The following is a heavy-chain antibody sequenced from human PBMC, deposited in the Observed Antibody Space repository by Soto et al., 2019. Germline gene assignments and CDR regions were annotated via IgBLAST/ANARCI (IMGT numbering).Heavy chain of an antibody. J-gene: IGHJ4*02. CDR2: IWYDGSNK. V-gene: IGHV3-33*01. CDR1: GFTFSTYG. CDR3: ASAPYDFWSGYYMDY. D-gene: IGHD3-3*01. Sequence: QVQLVASGGGVVQPGRSLRLSCAASGFTFSTYGMHWVRQAPGKGLEWVAVIWYDGSNKYYADSVEGRFTISRDNSKNTLYLQMNSLRAEDTAVYYCASAPYDFWSGYYMDYWGQGTLVTVSS.